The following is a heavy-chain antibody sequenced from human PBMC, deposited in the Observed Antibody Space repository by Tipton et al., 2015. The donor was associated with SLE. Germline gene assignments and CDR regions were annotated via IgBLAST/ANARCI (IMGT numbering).Heavy chain of an antibody. CDR1: GFTFSSYE. V-gene: IGHV3-30-3*01. Sequence: SLRLSCAASGFTFSSYEMNWVRQAPGKGLEWVAVLSFDGSNKHYADSVKGRFTISRDNSKNTLYLQMNSLRAEDTAVYYCARVPKGIVGYIDHWGQGILVTVSS. D-gene: IGHD2-15*01. J-gene: IGHJ4*02. CDR3: ARVPKGIVGYIDH. CDR2: LSFDGSNK.